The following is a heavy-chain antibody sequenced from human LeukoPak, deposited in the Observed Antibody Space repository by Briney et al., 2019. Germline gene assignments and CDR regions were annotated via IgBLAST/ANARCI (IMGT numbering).Heavy chain of an antibody. J-gene: IGHJ4*02. Sequence: SETLSLTCTVSGGSISSSSYYWGWIRQPPGKGLEWIGTIYYSGSTYYNPSLKSRLSISVDTSKNQFSLKVSSVTAADTAIYYCARGGSGWSFDYWGQGTLVTVSS. CDR3: ARGGSGWSFDY. V-gene: IGHV4-39*01. CDR1: GGSISSSSYY. D-gene: IGHD6-19*01. CDR2: IYYSGST.